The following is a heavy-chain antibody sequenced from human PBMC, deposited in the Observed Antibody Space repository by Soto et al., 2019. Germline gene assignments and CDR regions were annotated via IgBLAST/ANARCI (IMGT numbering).Heavy chain of an antibody. CDR1: GVSFNNNG. J-gene: IGHJ6*02. CDR3: ARVLYYGSGSYSPYGMDV. Sequence: QVQLVQSGAEVKKPGSSVKVSCKTSGVSFNNNGIGWVRQAPGHGLEWMGGVSPPFRTSTYARKFEGRFSITADASTGTVNMELSSLTSEDTAQYYCARVLYYGSGSYSPYGMDVWGQGTTVTVSS. V-gene: IGHV1-69*01. D-gene: IGHD3-10*01. CDR2: VSPPFRTS.